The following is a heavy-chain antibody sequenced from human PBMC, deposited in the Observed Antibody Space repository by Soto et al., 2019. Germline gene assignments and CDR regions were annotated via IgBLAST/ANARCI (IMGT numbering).Heavy chain of an antibody. CDR3: ANTKEGGFYP. CDR1: GDSISSNY. Sequence: PSETLSLTCTVSGDSISSNYWSWIRQPPGKGLEWIGYFHYSANTNYNPSLKSRVIISVDTSKNQFFLKLTSVTATDTAVYYCANTKEGGFYPCGQGILVPVSA. J-gene: IGHJ5*02. D-gene: IGHD3-16*01. CDR2: FHYSANT. V-gene: IGHV4-59*01.